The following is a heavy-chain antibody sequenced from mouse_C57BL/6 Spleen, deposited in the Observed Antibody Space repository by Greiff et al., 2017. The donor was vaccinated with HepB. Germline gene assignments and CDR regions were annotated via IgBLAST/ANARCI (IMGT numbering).Heavy chain of an antibody. CDR1: GYSITSGYY. CDR2: ISYDGSN. D-gene: IGHD2-2*01. J-gene: IGHJ1*03. V-gene: IGHV3-6*01. Sequence: EVKLQESGPGLVKPSQSLSLTCSVTGYSITSGYYWNWIRQFPGNKLEWMGYISYDGSNNYNPSLKNRISITRDTSKNQFFLKLNSVTTEDTATYYCARLWLLYWYFDVWGTGTTVTVSS. CDR3: ARLWLLYWYFDV.